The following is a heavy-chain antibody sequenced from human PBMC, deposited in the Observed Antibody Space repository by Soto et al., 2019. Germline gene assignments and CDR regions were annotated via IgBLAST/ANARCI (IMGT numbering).Heavy chain of an antibody. D-gene: IGHD5-12*01. J-gene: IGHJ4*02. CDR2: IKSDGSST. CDR1: GFTFSVYW. CDR3: TRGRSGYSGYDPLDY. Sequence: GGSLRLSCAASGFTFSVYWLHWVRQAPGKGLVWVSRIKSDGSSTGYADSVKGRFTISRDNAKNTLYLQMNSLGAEDTAVYFCTRGRSGYSGYDPLDYWGQGTLVTVSS. V-gene: IGHV3-74*01.